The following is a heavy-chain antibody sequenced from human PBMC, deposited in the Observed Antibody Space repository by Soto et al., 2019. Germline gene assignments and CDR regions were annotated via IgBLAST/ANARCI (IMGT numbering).Heavy chain of an antibody. CDR1: GGSISSYY. V-gene: IGHV4-59*01. CDR3: ARGIPGYCGGATCYSGWFDP. J-gene: IGHJ5*02. CDR2: IYYSGST. Sequence: SETLSLTCTVSGGSISSYYWSWIRQPPWKGLEWIGYIYYSGSTNYNPSLKSRVTISVDTSKNQFSLKLSSVTAADTAVYYCARGIPGYCGGATCYSGWFDPWGKGTLVTVST. D-gene: IGHD2-15*01.